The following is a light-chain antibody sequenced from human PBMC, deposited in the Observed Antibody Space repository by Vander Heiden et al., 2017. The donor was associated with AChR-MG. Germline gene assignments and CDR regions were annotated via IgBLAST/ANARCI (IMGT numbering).Light chain of an antibody. CDR1: SSDVGDYNY. CDR3: CSYAGTYTWV. J-gene: IGLJ3*02. V-gene: IGLV2-11*01. Sequence: QSALTQPRSVSGSPGQSVTISCTGTSSDVGDYNYVYWYQQHPGKAPKVLIYDVNERPSGVPDRFSGSKSGNTASLTISGLQAEDEADYYCCSYAGTYTWVFGGGTKLTVL. CDR2: DVN.